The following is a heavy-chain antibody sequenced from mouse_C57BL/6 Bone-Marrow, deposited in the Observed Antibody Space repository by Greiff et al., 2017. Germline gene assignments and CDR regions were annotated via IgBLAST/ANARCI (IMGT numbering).Heavy chain of an antibody. V-gene: IGHV1-82*01. CDR1: GYAFSSSW. Sequence: VQLQQSGPELVKPGASVKISCKASGYAFSSSWMNWVKQRPGKGLEWIGRIYPGDGDTNYNGKLKGKATLTADKSSSTASMQLSDLTSEDSAVYFCARDPDYWGQGTTLTVSS. CDR2: IYPGDGDT. CDR3: ARDPDY. J-gene: IGHJ2*01.